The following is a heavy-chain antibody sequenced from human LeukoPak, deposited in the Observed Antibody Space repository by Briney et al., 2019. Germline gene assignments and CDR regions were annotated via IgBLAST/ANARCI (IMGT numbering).Heavy chain of an antibody. CDR2: IDSSNRTI. Sequence: LAGGSLRLSCAASGFTFSSYSMNWVRQAPGKGLEWISFIDSSNRTIFYAECVKGRFTISRDNAKNSLFLQMNSLRAEDTAVYYCAKRVPSQEITDYFDYWGQGTLVTVSS. CDR1: GFTFSSYS. D-gene: IGHD3-10*01. CDR3: AKRVPSQEITDYFDY. V-gene: IGHV3-48*04. J-gene: IGHJ4*02.